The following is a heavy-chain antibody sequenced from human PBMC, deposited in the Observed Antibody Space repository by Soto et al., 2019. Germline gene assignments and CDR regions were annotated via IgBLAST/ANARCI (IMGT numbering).Heavy chain of an antibody. CDR3: ARGINDYYDGTGPSWDDAFGI. Sequence: QVQLVQSGAEVKRPGSSVKVSCKTSGGLLSSYAISWVRQAPGQGLEWMGGSIPTFGTTVYAQNFQGRVSITAERSTGTAYLELRGLRSQDTAVYYCARGINDYYDGTGPSWDDAFGIWGQGTMVTVSS. CDR2: SIPTFGTT. V-gene: IGHV1-69*06. J-gene: IGHJ3*02. D-gene: IGHD3-22*01. CDR1: GGLLSSYA.